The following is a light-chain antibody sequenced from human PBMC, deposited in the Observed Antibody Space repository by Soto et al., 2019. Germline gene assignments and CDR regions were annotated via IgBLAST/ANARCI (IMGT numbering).Light chain of an antibody. CDR2: GAS. CDR3: QQYDRSPRT. V-gene: IGKV3-20*01. Sequence: EIVLTQSPGTLSLSPGERATLSCRASQSVSSSYLAWYQQRPGQAPRLLIYGASTRATGIPDRFSVSASGTDFTLTISRLDPEDFAVYYCQQYDRSPRTFGQGTKVDIK. CDR1: QSVSSSY. J-gene: IGKJ1*01.